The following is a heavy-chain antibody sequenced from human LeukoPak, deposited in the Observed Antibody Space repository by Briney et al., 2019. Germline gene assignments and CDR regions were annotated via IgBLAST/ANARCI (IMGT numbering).Heavy chain of an antibody. CDR1: GFTFSSYG. CDR2: ISGSGGST. D-gene: IGHD3-3*01. J-gene: IGHJ4*02. CDR3: AKDFFVRSSPADY. V-gene: IGHV3-23*01. Sequence: GGSLRLSCAASGFTFSSYGMSWVRQAAGKGLEWGSGISGSGGSTYYADSVKGRFTISRDNSKNTLYLQMNSLRAEDTAVYYCAKDFFVRSSPADYWGQGTLVTVSS.